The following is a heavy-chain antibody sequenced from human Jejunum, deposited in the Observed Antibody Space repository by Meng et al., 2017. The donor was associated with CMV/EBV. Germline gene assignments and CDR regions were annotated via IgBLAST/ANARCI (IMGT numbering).Heavy chain of an antibody. CDR2: INPRTGGT. D-gene: IGHD2-2*01. Sequence: GYYVHWVRQAPGQELEWMGWINPRTGGTNSAQKFQGRVTMTRDTSITTAYMELSSLTSDDSSVYFCAREQVVVEPTGYKYFGMDVWGQGTTVTVSS. CDR1: GYY. J-gene: IGHJ6*02. V-gene: IGHV1-2*02. CDR3: AREQVVVEPTGYKYFGMDV.